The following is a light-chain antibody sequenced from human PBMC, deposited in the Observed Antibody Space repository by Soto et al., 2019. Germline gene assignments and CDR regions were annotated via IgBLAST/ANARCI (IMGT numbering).Light chain of an antibody. Sequence: EIVLTQSPGTLSFSPGERATLSCSASQSVSSSYLAWYQQKPGQAPRLLIYGASRRATGFPARFSGSGSGTDFTLTISSLQSEDFAVYYCQQYDNWPWTFGQGTKVDIK. CDR3: QQYDNWPWT. CDR2: GAS. CDR1: QSVSSSY. V-gene: IGKV3-20*01. J-gene: IGKJ1*01.